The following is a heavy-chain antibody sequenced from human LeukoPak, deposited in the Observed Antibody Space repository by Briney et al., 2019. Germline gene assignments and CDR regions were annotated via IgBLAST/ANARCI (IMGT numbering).Heavy chain of an antibody. J-gene: IGHJ6*03. Sequence: SETLSLTCTVSGGSINSTRYYWGWIRQPPGKGLEWIGSIYYSGDTHYNPALRSRVTISVDTSKNQFSLRMHSMTAADTSFYYCATGSMTTRYYYYFHMDVWGPGTTVTVSS. CDR3: ATGSMTTRYYYYFHMDV. CDR2: IYYSGDT. V-gene: IGHV4-39*01. D-gene: IGHD4-11*01. CDR1: GGSINSTRYY.